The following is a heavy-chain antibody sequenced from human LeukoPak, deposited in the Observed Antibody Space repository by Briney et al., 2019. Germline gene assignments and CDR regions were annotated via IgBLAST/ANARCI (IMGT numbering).Heavy chain of an antibody. CDR3: ARSEKPATPSEIDY. CDR2: IKPDGGHQ. Sequence: PGGSLRLSCAASGLAFSDYWMSWVRQAPGKGLEWVANIKPDGGHQNYVDSVKGRFTISRDNAKNSLYLQMNSLRAEDTAVYYCARSEKPATPSEIDYWGQGTLVTVSS. J-gene: IGHJ4*02. D-gene: IGHD6-25*01. CDR1: GLAFSDYW. V-gene: IGHV3-7*01.